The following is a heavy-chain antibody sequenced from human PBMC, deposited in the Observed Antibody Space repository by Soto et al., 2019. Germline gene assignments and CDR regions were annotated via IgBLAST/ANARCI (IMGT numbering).Heavy chain of an antibody. J-gene: IGHJ5*02. CDR1: GFIFENFG. V-gene: IGHV3-23*01. D-gene: IGHD1-26*01. CDR2: ISGSGFKK. CDR3: AKNQGVELVPLATVDWFDP. Sequence: GSLRLSCAASGFIFENFGMSCVRQAPGKGLEWISSISGSGFKKYYADSVKGRFTISRDNSKSTVYLELNNLSAEDTAVYHCAKNQGVELVPLATVDWFDPWGQGSVVTVSS.